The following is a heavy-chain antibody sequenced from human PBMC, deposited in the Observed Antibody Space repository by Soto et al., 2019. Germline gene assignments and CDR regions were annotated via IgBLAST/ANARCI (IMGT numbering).Heavy chain of an antibody. J-gene: IGHJ5*02. CDR2: INHSGST. Sequence: SETLSLTCAVYGGSFSGYYWSWIRQPPGKGLEWIGEINHSGSTNYNPSLKSRITISVDTSKNQFSLKLSSVTAADTAVYYCARGGRIRKIWFDPWGQGTLVTVSS. CDR1: GGSFSGYY. CDR3: ARGGRIRKIWFDP. V-gene: IGHV4-34*01.